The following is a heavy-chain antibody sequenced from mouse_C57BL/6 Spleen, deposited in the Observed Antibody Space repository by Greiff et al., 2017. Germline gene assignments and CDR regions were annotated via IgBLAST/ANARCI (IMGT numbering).Heavy chain of an antibody. CDR2: INPSTGGT. CDR3: ARRTTVVVGD. J-gene: IGHJ2*01. V-gene: IGHV1-42*01. D-gene: IGHD1-1*01. Sequence: EVKLVESGPELVKPGASVKISCKASGYSFTGYYMNWVKQSPEKSLEWIGEINPSTGGTTYNQKFKAKATLTVDKSSSTAYMQLKSLTSEDSAVYYCARRTTVVVGDWGQGTTLTVSS. CDR1: GYSFTGYY.